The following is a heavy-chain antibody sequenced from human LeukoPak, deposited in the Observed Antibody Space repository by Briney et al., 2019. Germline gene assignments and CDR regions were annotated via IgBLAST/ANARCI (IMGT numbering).Heavy chain of an antibody. V-gene: IGHV4-31*03. CDR1: GGSISSGGYY. Sequence: SETLSLTCTVSGGSISSGGYYWRWIRQHPGKGLEWIGYIYYSGSTYYNPSLKSRVTISVGTSKNQFSLKLSSVTATDTAVYYCAAQDVNWFDPWGQGTLVTVSS. CDR3: AAQDVNWFDP. J-gene: IGHJ5*02. CDR2: IYYSGST. D-gene: IGHD2-15*01.